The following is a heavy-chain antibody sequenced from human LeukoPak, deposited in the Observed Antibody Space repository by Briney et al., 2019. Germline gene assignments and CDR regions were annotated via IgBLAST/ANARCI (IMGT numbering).Heavy chain of an antibody. CDR1: GYTFTTYA. Sequence: ASVKVSCKASGYTFTTYAMNWVRQAPGQGLEWMGWISAYNGHTKYAQKSQGRVTLTTDTSTSTAYMELRSLRSDDTAVYYCARGSPPRRNYDSSGYYSYYFDYWGQGTLVTVSS. V-gene: IGHV1-18*01. CDR3: ARGSPPRRNYDSSGYYSYYFDY. J-gene: IGHJ4*02. D-gene: IGHD3-22*01. CDR2: ISAYNGHT.